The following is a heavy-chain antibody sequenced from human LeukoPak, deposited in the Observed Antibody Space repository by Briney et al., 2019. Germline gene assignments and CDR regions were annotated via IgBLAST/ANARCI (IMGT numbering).Heavy chain of an antibody. J-gene: IGHJ4*02. CDR3: ARALSHCLDY. CDR2: IKHDGSEK. Sequence: PSGGSLRLSCAASGFTFSSYWMSWARPAPRKWREWVANIKHDGSEKYYVDSVKGRFSISKDNAKKSLYLQMNSLRAEDTAVYYCARALSHCLDYWGQGTLVTVSS. CDR1: GFTFSSYW. D-gene: IGHD3-16*01. V-gene: IGHV3-7*01.